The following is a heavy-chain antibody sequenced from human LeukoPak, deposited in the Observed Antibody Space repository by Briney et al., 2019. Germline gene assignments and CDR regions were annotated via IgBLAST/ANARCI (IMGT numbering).Heavy chain of an antibody. CDR3: AIFYDILTGYNDAFDI. CDR2: MNPNSGNT. CDR1: GHTFTSYD. Sequence: ASVKVSCKASGHTFTSYDINWVRQATGQGLEWMGWMNPNSGNTGYAQKFQGRVTMTRNTSISTAYMELSSLRSEDTAVYYCAIFYDILTGYNDAFDIWGQGTMVTVSS. J-gene: IGHJ3*02. V-gene: IGHV1-8*01. D-gene: IGHD3-9*01.